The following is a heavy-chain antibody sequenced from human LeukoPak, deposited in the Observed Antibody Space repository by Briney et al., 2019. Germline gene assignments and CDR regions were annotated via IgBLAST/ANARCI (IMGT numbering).Heavy chain of an antibody. CDR2: ISGSGGST. CDR1: GFTFSSFA. V-gene: IGHV3-23*01. CDR3: VKDTANMDV. Sequence: GGSLRLSCAASGFTFSSFAMIWVRQPPGKGLEWVSAISGSGGSTYYADSVKGRFTISRDKSKNTLYLQMSSLRAEDTAVYYCVKDTANMDVWGKGTTVTISS. J-gene: IGHJ6*04.